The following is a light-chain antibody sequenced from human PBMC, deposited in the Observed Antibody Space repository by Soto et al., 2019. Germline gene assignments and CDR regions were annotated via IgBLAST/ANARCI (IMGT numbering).Light chain of an antibody. Sequence: DIVLTQSPDSLAVSLGERATINCKSSQSVLSSSNNKNYLAWYQQKPGQPPKLLIYLASTREFGVPDRFTGGGSGTDFTLTISSLQAEDVAVYYCQQCYSTPYTFGQGTKLEIK. V-gene: IGKV4-1*01. J-gene: IGKJ2*01. CDR1: QSVLSSSNNKNY. CDR2: LAS. CDR3: QQCYSTPYT.